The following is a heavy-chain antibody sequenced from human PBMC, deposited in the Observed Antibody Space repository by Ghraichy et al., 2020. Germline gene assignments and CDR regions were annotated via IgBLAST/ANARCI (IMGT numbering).Heavy chain of an antibody. Sequence: ETLSLTCAASGFTFNNFAINWVRHSPGKGLQWVSSISGRGTTKYYADSVKGRFTISRDNSRNMASVQMNNLRPEDTAIYYCARGLELDNWFDAWGRGTLVTGSS. V-gene: IGHV3-23*01. CDR2: ISGRGTTK. CDR3: ARGLELDNWFDA. D-gene: IGHD1-7*01. CDR1: GFTFNNFA. J-gene: IGHJ5*02.